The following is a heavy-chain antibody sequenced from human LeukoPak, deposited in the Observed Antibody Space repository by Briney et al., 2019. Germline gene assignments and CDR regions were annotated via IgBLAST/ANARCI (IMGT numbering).Heavy chain of an antibody. CDR3: ARVNQQYYYGPGIYRFYYYGMDV. V-gene: IGHV3-30-3*01. Sequence: PGGSLRLSCAASGFTFSNYAMHWARQAPGKGLEWVSVISYDGSNKYYADSVKGRFTISRDNSENTLYLQMNSLRAEDTAVYYCARVNQQYYYGPGIYRFYYYGMDVWGRGTTVTVSS. J-gene: IGHJ6*02. CDR2: ISYDGSNK. CDR1: GFTFSNYA. D-gene: IGHD3-10*01.